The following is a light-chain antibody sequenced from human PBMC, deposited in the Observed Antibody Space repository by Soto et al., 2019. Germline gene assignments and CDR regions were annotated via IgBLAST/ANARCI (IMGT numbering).Light chain of an antibody. CDR2: DAS. V-gene: IGKV3-15*01. CDR3: QQYNNWPQST. CDR1: QSVSNN. J-gene: IGKJ1*01. Sequence: ILMTQSPATLSVSPGERATLSCRASQSVSNNVAWYQQKPGQAPRLLIYDASNRATGNPARCSVRGSGTEFTLTLRGLQSEDFAVYYWQQYNNWPQSTFGQGTKVEIK.